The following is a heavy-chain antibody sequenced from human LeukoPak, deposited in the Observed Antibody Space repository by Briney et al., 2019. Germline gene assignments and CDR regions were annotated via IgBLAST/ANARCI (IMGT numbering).Heavy chain of an antibody. V-gene: IGHV3-23*01. Sequence: GGSLRLSCAVSGFRFSDFTMTWVRQAPGKGPEWVSAIGGRGTSTYYADSLGGRFTISRDNSKDMLYLQMNSLKVEDTATYYCGKEGGAWGQGTKVTVSS. J-gene: IGHJ5*02. CDR3: GKEGGA. CDR1: GFRFSDFT. CDR2: IGGRGTST. D-gene: IGHD3-16*01.